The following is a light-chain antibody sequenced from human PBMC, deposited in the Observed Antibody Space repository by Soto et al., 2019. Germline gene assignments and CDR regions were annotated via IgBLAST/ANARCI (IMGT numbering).Light chain of an antibody. J-gene: IGKJ2*01. CDR1: QGISSW. V-gene: IGKV1-5*03. CDR2: KAS. CDR3: QQYNSYPVT. Sequence: DIQMTQSPSTLSASVGDRVTITCRASQGISSWLAWSQQKPGKAPKLLIYKASSLESGVPSRFSGSGSGTEFTLTISSLQPDDFATYYCQQYNSYPVTFGQGTKLEIK.